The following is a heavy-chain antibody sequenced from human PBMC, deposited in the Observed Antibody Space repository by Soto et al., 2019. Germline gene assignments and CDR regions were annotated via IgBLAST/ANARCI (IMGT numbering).Heavy chain of an antibody. CDR1: GFTFSSYG. V-gene: IGHV3-30*18. J-gene: IGHJ4*02. Sequence: QVQLVESGGGVVQPGRSLRLSCAASGFTFSSYGMHWVRQAPGKGLEWVAVISYDGSNKYYADSVKGRFTISRDNSKNTLYLEMNSLRAEDTAGYYRAKEYCSGWYGDYWGEGTLLAVSS. CDR3: AKEYCSGWYGDY. D-gene: IGHD6-19*01. CDR2: ISYDGSNK.